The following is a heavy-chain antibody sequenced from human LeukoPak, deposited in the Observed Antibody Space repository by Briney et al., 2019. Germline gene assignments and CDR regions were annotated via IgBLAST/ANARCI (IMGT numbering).Heavy chain of an antibody. J-gene: IGHJ6*02. CDR1: GFTVSSNY. CDR3: ARDDVAQYNEVTANYYGMDV. CDR2: IYSGGST. V-gene: IGHV3-53*01. D-gene: IGHD2-21*02. Sequence: PGGSLRLSSAASGFTVSSNYMSWVRQAPGKGLEWVSVIYSGGSTYYADSVRGRFTISRDNSKNTLYLQMNSLRAEDTTVYYCARDDVAQYNEVTANYYGMDVWGQGTTVTVSS.